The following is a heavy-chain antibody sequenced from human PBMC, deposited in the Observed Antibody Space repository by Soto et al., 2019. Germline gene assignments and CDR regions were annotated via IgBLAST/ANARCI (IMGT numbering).Heavy chain of an antibody. D-gene: IGHD3-3*02. J-gene: IGHJ6*02. CDR1: GGTFSSYA. CDR2: IMPIFRTP. CDR3: ARDKDRQQLGGNYYYIMDV. Sequence: ASVKVSCKASGGTFSSYAISWVRQAPGQGLEWMGGIMPIFRTPDYAQKFQGRVTITADESTSTAYMELSSLRSEDTGVYYCARDKDRQQLGGNYYYIMDVWGQGTTVTVSS. V-gene: IGHV1-69*13.